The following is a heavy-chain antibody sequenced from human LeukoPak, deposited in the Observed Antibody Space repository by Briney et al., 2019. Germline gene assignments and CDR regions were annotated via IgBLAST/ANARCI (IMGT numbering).Heavy chain of an antibody. V-gene: IGHV3-66*01. D-gene: IGHD6-13*01. CDR1: GLTVSSNY. CDR2: IYRGGST. CDR3: ARDRRGSSWQGDDAFDI. J-gene: IGHJ3*02. Sequence: GGSLRLSCAASGLTVSSNYMSWVRQAPGKGLEWVSVIYRGGSTYYADPVKGRFTISRDNSRNTLYLQMNSLRAEDTAVYYCARDRRGSSWQGDDAFDIWGQGTMVTVSS.